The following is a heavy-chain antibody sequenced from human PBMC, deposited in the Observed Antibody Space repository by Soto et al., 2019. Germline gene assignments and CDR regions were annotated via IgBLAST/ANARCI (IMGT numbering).Heavy chain of an antibody. CDR2: ITGSGGST. J-gene: IGHJ4*02. CDR1: GFTFSSTYA. D-gene: IGHD4-17*01. Sequence: GGSLRLSCAASGFTFSSTYAMIWVRQAPGKGLEWVSVITGSGGSTYYADSVKGRFTISRDTSKNTLFLQMNSLRAEDTAVYYCAKDRYGDYGGIDYWRQGTMVTVSS. V-gene: IGHV3-23*01. CDR3: AKDRYGDYGGIDY.